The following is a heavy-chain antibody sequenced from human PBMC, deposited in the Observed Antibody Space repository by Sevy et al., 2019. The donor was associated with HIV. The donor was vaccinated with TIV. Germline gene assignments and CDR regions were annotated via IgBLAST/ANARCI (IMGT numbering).Heavy chain of an antibody. J-gene: IGHJ4*02. D-gene: IGHD2-15*01. CDR3: ARDEGCSGGSCQPLIYYFDY. CDR2: IKQDGSEK. V-gene: IGHV3-7*03. CDR1: GFTFSSYW. Sequence: GGSLRLSCAASGFTFSSYWMSWVRQAPGKGLEWVANIKQDGSEKYYVDSVKGRFTISRDNAKNSLYLQMNSLRAEDTAMYYCARDEGCSGGSCQPLIYYFDYWGQGTLVTVSS.